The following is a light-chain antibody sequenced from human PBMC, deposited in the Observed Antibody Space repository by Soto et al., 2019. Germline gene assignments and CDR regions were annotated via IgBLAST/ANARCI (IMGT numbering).Light chain of an antibody. CDR2: GAS. V-gene: IGKV3-15*01. J-gene: IGKJ5*01. CDR3: QQYNSWPPIT. Sequence: EIVMTQSPGTLSVSPGEGATLFCRASQSVRTKLAWYQQRAGQAPRLLMYGASTRATGIPDRIIGSGSGTEFTLTISSIQSEDVAVYYCQQYNSWPPITFGQGTRLEIK. CDR1: QSVRTK.